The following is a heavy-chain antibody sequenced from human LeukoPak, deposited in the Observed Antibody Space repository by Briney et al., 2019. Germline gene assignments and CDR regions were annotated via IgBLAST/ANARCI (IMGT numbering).Heavy chain of an antibody. J-gene: IGHJ5*02. CDR1: GYTFTSYY. CDR2: INPSIGST. Sequence: ASVKVSCKASGYTFTSYYLHWVRQAPGQGLEWMGIINPSIGSTTYAQKFQGRVTMTRDTSTSTAYMELRSLRSDDTAVYYCARTNLGLGATRGWFDPWGQGTLVTVSS. CDR3: ARTNLGLGATRGWFDP. V-gene: IGHV1-46*01. D-gene: IGHD1-26*01.